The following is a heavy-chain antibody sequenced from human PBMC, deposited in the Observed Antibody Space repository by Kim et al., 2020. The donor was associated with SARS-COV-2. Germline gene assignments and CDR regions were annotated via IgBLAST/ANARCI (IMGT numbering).Heavy chain of an antibody. J-gene: IGHJ6*02. CDR3: ARGTSSSWYYYYGMDV. V-gene: IGHV3-30*04. Sequence: GGSLRLSCAASGFTFSSYAMHWVRQAPGKGLEWVAVLSYDGSNKYYADSGKGRLTISRANSKNTLYLQMNSLRAEDTAVYSCARGTSSSWYYYYGMDVWGQGTTVTVSS. D-gene: IGHD6-13*01. CDR1: GFTFSSYA. CDR2: LSYDGSNK.